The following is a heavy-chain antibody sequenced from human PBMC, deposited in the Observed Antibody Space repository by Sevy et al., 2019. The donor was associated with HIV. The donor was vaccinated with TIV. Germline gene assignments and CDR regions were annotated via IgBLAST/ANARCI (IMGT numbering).Heavy chain of an antibody. CDR2: ISYSGGST. CDR1: GFTFSSSA. D-gene: IGHD4-17*01. J-gene: IGHJ4*02. CDR3: AKDAIRGDYDYFDY. V-gene: IGHV3-23*01. Sequence: GESLKISCAASGFTFSSSAMSWVRQAPGKGLEWVSAISYSGGSTYHADSVKGRFTISRDNSKNMLYLQMNSLRAEDTAVYYCAKDAIRGDYDYFDYWGQGTLVTVSS.